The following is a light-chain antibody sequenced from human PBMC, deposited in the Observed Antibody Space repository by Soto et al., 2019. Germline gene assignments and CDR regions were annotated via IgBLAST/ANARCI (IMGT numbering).Light chain of an antibody. CDR1: QSVSSN. J-gene: IGKJ4*01. CDR3: QQYGSSPL. V-gene: IGKV3-15*01. Sequence: EVVVTQSPATLSVSPGERATLSCRASQSVSSNLAWYQQKPGQAPRLLIYGASTRATGIPARFSGSGSGTEFTLTISRLEPEDFAVYYCQQYGSSPLFGGGTKVDVK. CDR2: GAS.